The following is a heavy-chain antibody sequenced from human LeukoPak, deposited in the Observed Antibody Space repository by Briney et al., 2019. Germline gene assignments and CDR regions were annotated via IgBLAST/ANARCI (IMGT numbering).Heavy chain of an antibody. CDR2: ISTYNGNT. D-gene: IGHD6-19*01. J-gene: IGHJ3*01. Sequence: ASVTVSCKASADTFSNYGISWVRQAPGQGLEWMGWISTYNGNTHYAQKFQGRVTMTTDTSTNIAYLELRDLRSDDTAVYYCARTQWLEDAFDFWGQGTVVTVSS. CDR3: ARTQWLEDAFDF. V-gene: IGHV1-18*01. CDR1: ADTFSNYG.